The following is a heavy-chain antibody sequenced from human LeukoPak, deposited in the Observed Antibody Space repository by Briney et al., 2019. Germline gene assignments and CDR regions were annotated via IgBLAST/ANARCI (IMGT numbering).Heavy chain of an antibody. CDR3: ARVSYSGNYQYYFDY. Sequence: GGSLRPSCAAFGFTFSNYWMHWVRQAPGKGLVWVSRMNTDGSSTRYADSVKGRFTISRDNAKNTLYLQMNSLRAEDTAVYYCARVSYSGNYQYYFDYWGQGTLVTVSS. J-gene: IGHJ4*02. V-gene: IGHV3-74*01. CDR2: MNTDGSST. D-gene: IGHD1-26*01. CDR1: GFTFSNYW.